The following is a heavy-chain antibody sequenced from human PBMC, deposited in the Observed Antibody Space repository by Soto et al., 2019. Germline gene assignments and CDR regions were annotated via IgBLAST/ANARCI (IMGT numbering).Heavy chain of an antibody. J-gene: IGHJ4*02. CDR3: SRERESASEH. V-gene: IGHV4-39*02. CDR2: IYYTGTT. CDR1: GGSISSSTYH. Sequence: QLQLQESGPGLVKPSETLSLTCTVSGGSISSSTYHWAWIRQPPGKGLEWIASIYYTGTTYYSPSLKRRVTISVDTSQNHFSLKLSSVTAADTAVYYCSRERESASEHWGQGTLVTVSS.